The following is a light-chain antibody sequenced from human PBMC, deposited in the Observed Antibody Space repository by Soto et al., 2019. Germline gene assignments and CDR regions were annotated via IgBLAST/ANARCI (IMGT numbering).Light chain of an antibody. V-gene: IGLV1-44*01. CDR3: AAWDDSLTGVV. Sequence: QSVLTQPPSASGTTGQRVTISCSGSTSNIGGNTVNWYQQVPGTAPKLLIYSINRRPSGIPDRFSGSKSGTSASLAISGLRSEDEADYYCAAWDDSLTGVVFGGGTKLTVL. CDR2: SIN. J-gene: IGLJ2*01. CDR1: TSNIGGNT.